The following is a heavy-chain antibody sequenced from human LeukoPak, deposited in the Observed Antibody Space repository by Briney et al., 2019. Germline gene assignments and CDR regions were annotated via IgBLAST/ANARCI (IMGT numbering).Heavy chain of an antibody. V-gene: IGHV1-2*02. Sequence: GASVKVSCKASGYTFTSYYMNWVRQAPGQGLEWMGGINPNSGGTNYAQKFQGRVTMTRDTSISTAYMELSRLISGDTAVYYCARVKGRYGSGSPYYFDYWGQGTLVTVSS. CDR1: GYTFTSYY. CDR2: INPNSGGT. D-gene: IGHD3-10*01. CDR3: ARVKGRYGSGSPYYFDY. J-gene: IGHJ4*02.